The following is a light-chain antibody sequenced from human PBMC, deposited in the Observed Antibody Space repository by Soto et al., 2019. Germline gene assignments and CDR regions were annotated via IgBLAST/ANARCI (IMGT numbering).Light chain of an antibody. V-gene: IGLV2-14*01. CDR3: SSYTSNSTPHFV. Sequence: QSALTQPASVSGSPGQSITFSCTGTSSDVGGYNYVSWYQQHPGKAPKLMIYDVSNRPSGVSDRFSGSKSGNTASLSISGLQAEDEADYDYSSYTSNSTPHFVFGTGTKLTVL. CDR2: DVS. J-gene: IGLJ1*01. CDR1: SSDVGGYNY.